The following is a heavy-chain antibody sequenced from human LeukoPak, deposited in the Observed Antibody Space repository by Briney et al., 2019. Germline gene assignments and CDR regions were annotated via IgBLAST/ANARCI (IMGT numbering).Heavy chain of an antibody. CDR3: ARPTSVAAKYWYFDL. Sequence: SETLSLTCAVSGGSISSGGYSWSWIRQPPRKGLEWIGYIYHSGSTYYNPSLKSRVTISVDRSKNQFSLKLSSVTAADTAVYYCARPTSVAAKYWYFDLWGRGTLVTVSS. CDR1: GGSISSGGYS. D-gene: IGHD2-15*01. V-gene: IGHV4-30-2*01. J-gene: IGHJ2*01. CDR2: IYHSGST.